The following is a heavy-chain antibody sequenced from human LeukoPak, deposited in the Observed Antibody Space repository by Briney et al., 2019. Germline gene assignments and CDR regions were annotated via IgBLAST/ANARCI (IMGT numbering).Heavy chain of an antibody. J-gene: IGHJ6*02. CDR1: GFTVSSNY. CDR2: IYSGGST. V-gene: IGHV3-66*01. CDR3: ARDRHGDYYYYGMDV. Sequence: GGSLRLSCAASGFTVSSNYMSWVRQAPGKGLEWVSVIYSGGSTYYADSVKGRFTISRDNSKNTLYLQMNSLRAEDTAVYYCARDRHGDYYYYGMDVWGQGTTVTVSS. D-gene: IGHD4-17*01.